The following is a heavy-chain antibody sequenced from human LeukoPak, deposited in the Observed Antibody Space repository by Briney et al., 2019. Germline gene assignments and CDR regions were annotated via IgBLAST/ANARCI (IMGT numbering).Heavy chain of an antibody. V-gene: IGHV3-11*01. CDR1: GFTFSDFY. Sequence: GGSLRLSCAASGFTFSDFYMSWIRQAPGKGLEWVSYISTSGSTIYSADSVKGRFTISRDNAKSSLYLQTNSLRAEDTAVYYCARVQKVGNTGYYFDYWGQGTLVTVSS. J-gene: IGHJ4*02. D-gene: IGHD2/OR15-2a*01. CDR3: ARVQKVGNTGYYFDY. CDR2: ISTSGSTI.